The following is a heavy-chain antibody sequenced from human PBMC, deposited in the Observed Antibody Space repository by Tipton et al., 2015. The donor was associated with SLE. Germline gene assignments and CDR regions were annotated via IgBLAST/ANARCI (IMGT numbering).Heavy chain of an antibody. CDR1: GGSISSGGYY. D-gene: IGHD3-10*01. Sequence: TLSLTCTVSGGSISSGGYYWSWIRQHPGKGLEWIGYIYYSGSTYYNPSLKSRVTISVDTSKNQFSLKLSSVTAADTAVYYCARCPLIRGAPGAFDIWGQGTMVTVSS. V-gene: IGHV4-31*03. CDR3: ARCPLIRGAPGAFDI. CDR2: IYYSGST. J-gene: IGHJ3*02.